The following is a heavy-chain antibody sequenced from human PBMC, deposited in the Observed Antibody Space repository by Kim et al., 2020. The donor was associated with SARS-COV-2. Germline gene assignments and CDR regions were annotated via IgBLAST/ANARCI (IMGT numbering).Heavy chain of an antibody. J-gene: IGHJ6*02. V-gene: IGHV5-51*01. CDR1: GYSFTSYW. CDR2: IYPGDSDT. CDR3: ARLEYASSGWYLGPLTYYYGMDV. Sequence: GESLKISCKGSGYSFTSYWIGWVRQMPGKGLEWMGIIYPGDSDTRYSPSFQGQVTISADKSISTAYLQWSSLKASDTAMYYCARLEYASSGWYLGPLTYYYGMDVWGQGTTVTVSS. D-gene: IGHD6-19*01.